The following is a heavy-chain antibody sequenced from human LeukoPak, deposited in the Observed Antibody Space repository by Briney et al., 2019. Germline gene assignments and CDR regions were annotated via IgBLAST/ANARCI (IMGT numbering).Heavy chain of an antibody. CDR2: ISSSSSYI. Sequence: GGSLRLSCAASGFTFSIYSTNWVRQAPGKGLEWVSSISSSSSYIFYADSVKGRFTISRDNAKNSLYLQMNSLRAEDTAVYYCARDRKGSIAAAGTRDYWGQGTLVTVSS. V-gene: IGHV3-21*01. D-gene: IGHD6-13*01. J-gene: IGHJ4*02. CDR1: GFTFSIYS. CDR3: ARDRKGSIAAAGTRDY.